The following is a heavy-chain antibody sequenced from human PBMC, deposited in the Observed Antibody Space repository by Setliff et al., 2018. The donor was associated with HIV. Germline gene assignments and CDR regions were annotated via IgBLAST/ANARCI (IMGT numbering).Heavy chain of an antibody. CDR2: INHSGRT. Sequence: SETLSLTCAVYGGSFSGYHWNWIRQPPGKGLEWIGEINHSGRTNYNPSLKSRVTISVDTSKNKFSLKLRSVTAADTAMYYCARVSITYWYSIPTFYYYYMDVWGKGTKVTVSS. CDR3: ARVSITYWYSIPTFYYYYMDV. D-gene: IGHD2-15*01. V-gene: IGHV4-34*01. J-gene: IGHJ6*03. CDR1: GGSFSGYH.